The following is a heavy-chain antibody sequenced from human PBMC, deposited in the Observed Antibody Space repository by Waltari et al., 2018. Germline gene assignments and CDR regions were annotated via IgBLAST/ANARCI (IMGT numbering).Heavy chain of an antibody. J-gene: IGHJ4*02. Sequence: WGWIRQPPGEGLEWIGEINHRGSTNYNPSLKSRVTISVDTSKNQFSLKLSSVTAADTAVYYCARASLLWFGEFLDYWGQGTLVTVSS. CDR3: ARASLLWFGEFLDY. CDR2: INHRGST. V-gene: IGHV4-34*01. D-gene: IGHD3-10*01.